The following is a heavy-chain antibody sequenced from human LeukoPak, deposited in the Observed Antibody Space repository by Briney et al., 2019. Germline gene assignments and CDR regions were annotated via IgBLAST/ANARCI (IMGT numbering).Heavy chain of an antibody. CDR3: AAETRDSSGYYSY. J-gene: IGHJ4*02. D-gene: IGHD3-22*01. CDR1: GYTFTSYD. Sequence: ASVKVSCKASGYTFTSYDINWVRQATGQGLEWMGWMNPNSGNTGYAQKFQGRVTITRNTSISTAYMGLSSLRSEDTAVYYCAAETRDSSGYYSYWGQGTLVTVSS. CDR2: MNPNSGNT. V-gene: IGHV1-8*03.